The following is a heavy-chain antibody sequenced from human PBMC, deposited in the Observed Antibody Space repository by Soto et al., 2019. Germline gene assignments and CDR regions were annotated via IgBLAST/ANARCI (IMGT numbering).Heavy chain of an antibody. CDR3: AGAYAAIPPGDY. CDR1: GFTFSSDA. D-gene: IGHD3-16*01. J-gene: IGHJ4*02. CDR2: ISYDGSKK. Sequence: QVQLVESGGGVVQPGRSLRLSCAASGFTFSSDAMHWVRQALGKGLEWVAVISYDGSKKYYADSVKGRFTISRDNPTTTLYLQLTSPRAAATVVYCCAGAYAAIPPGDYWCQATLVTVSS. V-gene: IGHV3-30-3*01.